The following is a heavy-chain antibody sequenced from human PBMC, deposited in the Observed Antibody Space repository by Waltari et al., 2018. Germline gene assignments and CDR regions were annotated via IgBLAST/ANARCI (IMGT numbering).Heavy chain of an antibody. Sequence: EVQLLESGGGLVQPGGSLRLSCAASGFTFSSYAMSWVRQAPGKGLEWVSAISGSGGSTYYADSVKGRFTISRDNSKNTLYLQMNSLRAEDTAVYYCAKGIAVAGNGLYYYYGMDVWGQGTTVTVSS. CDR3: AKGIAVAGNGLYYYYGMDV. D-gene: IGHD6-19*01. J-gene: IGHJ6*02. CDR2: ISGSGGST. CDR1: GFTFSSYA. V-gene: IGHV3-23*01.